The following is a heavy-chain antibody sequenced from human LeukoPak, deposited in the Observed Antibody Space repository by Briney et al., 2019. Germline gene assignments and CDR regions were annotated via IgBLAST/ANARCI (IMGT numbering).Heavy chain of an antibody. CDR3: ARDLSQGGY. J-gene: IGHJ4*02. V-gene: IGHV3-64*01. D-gene: IGHD1-26*01. CDR1: GFTFSNYA. CDR2: ITTNGGTT. Sequence: PGGSLRLSCAASGFTFSNYAMHWVRQAPGKGLEFVSAITTNGGTTYYANSVKGRFTISRDNSKNTLYLHMGSLRAEDMAVYYCARDLSQGGYWGQGTLVTVSS.